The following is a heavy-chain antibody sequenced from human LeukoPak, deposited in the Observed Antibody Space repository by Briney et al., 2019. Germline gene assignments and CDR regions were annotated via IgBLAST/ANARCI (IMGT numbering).Heavy chain of an antibody. V-gene: IGHV3-74*01. Sequence: GGSLRLSCAASGFTFSTYWMHWVRQAPGKGLVWVSQINTDGNSTTYADFVKGRFTISRDNSKNTLYLHMNSLIPEDTAVYFCAKDWKFYYVSGSFFPDNWGQGTLVTVSS. CDR2: INTDGNST. CDR1: GFTFSTYW. D-gene: IGHD3-10*01. CDR3: AKDWKFYYVSGSFFPDN. J-gene: IGHJ4*02.